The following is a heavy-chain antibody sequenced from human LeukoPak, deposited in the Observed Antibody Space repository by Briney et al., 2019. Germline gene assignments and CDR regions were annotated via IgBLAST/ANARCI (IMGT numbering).Heavy chain of an antibody. J-gene: IGHJ6*02. CDR3: AKGGLRSSNWYYYSGMDV. Sequence: QSGGSLRLSCAASGFTFSNYGMNWVRQAPGKGLEWVSIVSASGGSTYYAASVKGRFTFSRDNSKNTLHLQMNSLRVEDTAVYYCAKGGLRSSNWYYYSGMDVWGQGTTVTVSS. V-gene: IGHV3-23*01. D-gene: IGHD6-13*01. CDR2: VSASGGST. CDR1: GFTFSNYG.